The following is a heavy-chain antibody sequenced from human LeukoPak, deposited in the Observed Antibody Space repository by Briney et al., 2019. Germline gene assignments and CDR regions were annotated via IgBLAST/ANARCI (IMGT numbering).Heavy chain of an antibody. V-gene: IGHV3-30-3*01. J-gene: IGHJ3*02. CDR1: GFTFSSYA. CDR3: ARGGLLGYCSSRSCYVAFDI. Sequence: GGSLRLSCAASGFTFSSYAMHWVRQAPGKGLEWVAVISYDGSNKYYADSVKGRFTISRDNSKNTLYLQMNSLRAEDTAVYYCARGGLLGYCSSRSCYVAFDIWGQGTMVTVSS. D-gene: IGHD2-2*01. CDR2: ISYDGSNK.